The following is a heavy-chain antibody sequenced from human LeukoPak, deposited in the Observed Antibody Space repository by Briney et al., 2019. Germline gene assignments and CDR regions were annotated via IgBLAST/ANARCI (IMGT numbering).Heavy chain of an antibody. CDR2: IYYGGST. J-gene: IGHJ5*02. CDR3: ARGRIAAAGTPNWFDP. D-gene: IGHD6-13*01. Sequence: SETLSLTCTVSGGSISSGDYYWSWIRQPPGKGLEWIGYIYYGGSTYYNPSLKSRVTISVDTSKNQFSLKLSSVTAADTAVYYCARGRIAAAGTPNWFDPWGQGTLVTVSS. CDR1: GGSISSGDYY. V-gene: IGHV4-30-4*01.